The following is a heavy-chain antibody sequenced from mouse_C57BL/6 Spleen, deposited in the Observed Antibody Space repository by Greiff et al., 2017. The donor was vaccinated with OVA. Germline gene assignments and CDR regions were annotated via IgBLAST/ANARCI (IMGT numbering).Heavy chain of an antibody. CDR1: GYTFTSYW. CDR2: INPSNGGT. Sequence: QVQLKQSGTELVKPGASVKLSCKASGYTFTSYWMHWVQQRPGQGLEWLGNINPSNGGTNYNEKFKSKATLTVDKSSSTAYMQLSSLTSEDSAVYYCARNAYYSNYAWFAYWGQGTLVTVSA. D-gene: IGHD2-5*01. V-gene: IGHV1-53*01. CDR3: ARNAYYSNYAWFAY. J-gene: IGHJ3*01.